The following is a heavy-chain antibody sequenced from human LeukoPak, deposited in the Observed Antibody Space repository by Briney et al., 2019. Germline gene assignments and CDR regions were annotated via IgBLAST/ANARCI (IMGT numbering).Heavy chain of an antibody. CDR3: AKDRPLNWGYYFDY. Sequence: GGSLRLFCAASGFTFSSYGMHWVRQAPGKGLEWVAVISYDGSNKYYADSVKGRFTISRDTSKNTLFLQMSSLRAEDTAIYYCAKDRPLNWGYYFDYWGQGTLVTVSS. CDR1: GFTFSSYG. CDR2: ISYDGSNK. D-gene: IGHD7-27*01. J-gene: IGHJ4*02. V-gene: IGHV3-30*18.